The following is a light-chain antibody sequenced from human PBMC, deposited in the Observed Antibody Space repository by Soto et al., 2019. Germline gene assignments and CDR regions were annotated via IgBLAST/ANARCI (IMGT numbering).Light chain of an antibody. CDR2: EVN. V-gene: IGLV2-14*01. CDR1: SSYFGGYNY. CDR3: NSWGV. J-gene: IGLJ2*01. Sequence: QSALTQPASVSGSPGQSITISCTGTSSYFGGYNYVSWYQHHPGKAPKLLLYEVNNRPSGVSTRFSGSKSGNTASLTISGLQADDEADYYCNSWGVFGGGTKLTVL.